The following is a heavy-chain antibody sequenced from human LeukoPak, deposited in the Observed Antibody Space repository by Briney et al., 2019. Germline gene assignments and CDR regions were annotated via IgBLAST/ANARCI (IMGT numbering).Heavy chain of an antibody. CDR2: IYYSGST. CDR3: ARHVRSGSSKGSDY. D-gene: IGHD1-26*01. Sequence: SETLSLTCTVSGGSISSSSYYWGWIRQPPGKGLEWIGSIYYSGSTYYNPSLKSRVTISVDTSKNQFSLKLSSVTAADTAVYYCARHVRSGSSKGSDYWGQGTLVTVSS. J-gene: IGHJ4*02. CDR1: GGSISSSSYY. V-gene: IGHV4-39*01.